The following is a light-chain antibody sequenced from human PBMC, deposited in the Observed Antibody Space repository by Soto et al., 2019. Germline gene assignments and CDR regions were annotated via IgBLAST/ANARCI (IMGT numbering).Light chain of an antibody. CDR2: GAS. CDR1: QSVSSSF. V-gene: IGKV3-20*01. Sequence: EIVLRQSPGTLSLSPGDGATLSCRASQSVSSSFLAWYQQKPGQAPRLLIFGASSRATGIPDRFRGSGSVTDFTLTISRLEPEDFAVYYCHQYGSSPATFGQGTKVDIK. J-gene: IGKJ1*01. CDR3: HQYGSSPAT.